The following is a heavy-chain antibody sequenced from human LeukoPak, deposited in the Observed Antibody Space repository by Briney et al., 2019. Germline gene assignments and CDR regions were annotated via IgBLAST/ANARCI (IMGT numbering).Heavy chain of an antibody. CDR3: VGGSGWPHFDY. CDR2: IYDSGST. V-gene: IGHV4-59*01. D-gene: IGHD6-19*01. J-gene: IGHJ4*02. Sequence: SETLSLTCTVSGGSISSYYWSWIRQPPGKGLEWIGYIYDSGSTNYNPSLKSRVTISVDTSKNQFSLNLSSVTAADTAVYYCVGGSGWPHFDYWGQGALVTVSS. CDR1: GGSISSYY.